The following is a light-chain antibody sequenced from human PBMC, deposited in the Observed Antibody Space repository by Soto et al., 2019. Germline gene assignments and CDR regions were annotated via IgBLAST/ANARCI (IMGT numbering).Light chain of an antibody. J-gene: IGKJ2*01. Sequence: DIQMTQSPFSLSASVGDRVTITCRASQGITNYLNWYQQKPGKAPKLLIYDASNLETGVPSRFSGSGSGTDFTLTISSLQPEDIATNNCQQYDNLPPTLGQGTKLE. CDR2: DAS. CDR1: QGITNY. V-gene: IGKV1-33*01. CDR3: QQYDNLPPT.